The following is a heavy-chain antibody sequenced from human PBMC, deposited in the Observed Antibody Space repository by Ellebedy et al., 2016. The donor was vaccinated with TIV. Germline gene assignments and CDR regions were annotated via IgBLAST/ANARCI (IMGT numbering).Heavy chain of an antibody. CDR1: GDSFTNYS. J-gene: IGHJ4*02. Sequence: GESLKISXKGSGDSFTNYSIVWVRQMPGQGLEWIGMLCLSDSETKYSPSFQGQVIISADRSITTAYLQWSRLKASDSAMYFCAKYSACDARVTRPPGVWGQGTQVTVSS. CDR2: LCLSDSET. D-gene: IGHD5-12*01. CDR3: AKYSACDARVTRPPGV. V-gene: IGHV5-51*01.